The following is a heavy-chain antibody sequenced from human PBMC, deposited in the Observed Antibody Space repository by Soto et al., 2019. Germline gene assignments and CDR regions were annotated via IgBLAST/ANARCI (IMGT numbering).Heavy chain of an antibody. V-gene: IGHV3-30*18. J-gene: IGHJ4*02. Sequence: PVGSLRLSCAASGFTFSSYGMHWVRQAPGKGLEWVAVISYDGSNKYYADSVKGRFTISRDNSKNTLYLQMNSLRAEDTAVYYCAKDYYYGSGSYYPPPDYWGQGTLVTVSS. CDR3: AKDYYYGSGSYYPPPDY. D-gene: IGHD3-10*01. CDR2: ISYDGSNK. CDR1: GFTFSSYG.